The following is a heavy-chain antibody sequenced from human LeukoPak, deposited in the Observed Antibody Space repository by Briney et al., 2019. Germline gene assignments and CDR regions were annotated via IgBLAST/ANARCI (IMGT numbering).Heavy chain of an antibody. CDR3: ARQQGYCSGGRCYLDDFDI. Sequence: GESLKISCKGSGTSFTSDWIGWVRQLPGKGLEWMGIIYPGDSDTRYSPSFQGQVTISADKSISTAYLQWNSLKASDTAMYYCARQQGYCSGGRCYLDDFDIWGQGTMVTVSS. CDR1: GTSFTSDW. V-gene: IGHV5-51*01. D-gene: IGHD2-15*01. CDR2: IYPGDSDT. J-gene: IGHJ3*02.